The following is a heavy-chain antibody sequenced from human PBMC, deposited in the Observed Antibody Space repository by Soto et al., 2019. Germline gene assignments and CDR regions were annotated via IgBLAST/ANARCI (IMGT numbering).Heavy chain of an antibody. Sequence: ASVKVSWKASGYAITVYYMHWVRQAPGQGLEWMGWINPNSGGTNYAQKFQGWVTMTRDTSISTAYMELSRLRSDDTAVYYCARGPNGYYDSSGYYSYWGQGTLVTVSS. CDR2: INPNSGGT. CDR1: GYAITVYY. D-gene: IGHD3-22*01. J-gene: IGHJ4*02. V-gene: IGHV1-2*04. CDR3: ARGPNGYYDSSGYYSY.